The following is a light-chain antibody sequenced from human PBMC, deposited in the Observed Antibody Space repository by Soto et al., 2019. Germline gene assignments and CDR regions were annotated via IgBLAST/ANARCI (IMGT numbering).Light chain of an antibody. CDR2: DAF. CDR3: QQYGSSRT. V-gene: IGKV3-20*01. J-gene: IGKJ1*01. CDR1: QGISRN. Sequence: EIVMTQSPATLSVSPGERATLSCRASQGISRNLAWYQQKPDQAPRLLIYDAFNRATGIPDRFSGSGSGTDFTLTISRLEPEDFAVYYCQQYGSSRTFGQGTKVDI.